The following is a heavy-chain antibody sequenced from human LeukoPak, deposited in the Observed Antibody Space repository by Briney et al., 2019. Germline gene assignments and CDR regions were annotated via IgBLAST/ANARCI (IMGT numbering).Heavy chain of an antibody. CDR3: ATRNFGDYGAFDI. V-gene: IGHV1-24*01. Sequence: ASVKVSCKVSGYTLSDLAMHWVRRAPGKGLEWMGGLDPEDGEAIYAQPLQGRVTMTEDTSTDTAYMELSSLRSEDTAVYYCATRNFGDYGAFDIWGPGTMVTVSS. CDR2: LDPEDGEA. J-gene: IGHJ3*02. D-gene: IGHD4-17*01. CDR1: GYTLSDLA.